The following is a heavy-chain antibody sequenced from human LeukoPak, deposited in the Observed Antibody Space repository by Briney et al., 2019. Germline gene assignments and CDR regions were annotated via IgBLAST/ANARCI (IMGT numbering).Heavy chain of an antibody. CDR2: LRTDGAHT. J-gene: IGHJ4*02. CDR1: GFTFNNYW. V-gene: IGHV3-74*01. CDR3: SRDHPGSNSLDY. D-gene: IGHD4-11*01. Sequence: GGSLRLSCAASGFTFNNYWMHWVRQAPGKGLEWVSRLRTDGAHTNYADSVKGRFTISRDNTKNMLYLQMNSLRDEDTAVYYCSRDHPGSNSLDYWGQGTLVTVSS.